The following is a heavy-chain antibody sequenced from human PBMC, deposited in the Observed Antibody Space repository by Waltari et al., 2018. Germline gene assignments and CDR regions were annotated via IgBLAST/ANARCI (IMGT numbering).Heavy chain of an antibody. J-gene: IGHJ1*01. D-gene: IGHD2-2*01. CDR3: ARGPADHATRNEYFHL. CDR2: TSTNTGKL. V-gene: IGHV7-4-1*02. Sequence: QVQLVQSGSELQKPGASVKVSCKASGYTFTTYPINWVRQAPGQGLGWMGWTSTNTGKLRNAQGLTGRFVFSLDTAVSTAYLQINSLRVEDTGVYYCARGPADHATRNEYFHLWGQGTLVTVSS. CDR1: GYTFTTYP.